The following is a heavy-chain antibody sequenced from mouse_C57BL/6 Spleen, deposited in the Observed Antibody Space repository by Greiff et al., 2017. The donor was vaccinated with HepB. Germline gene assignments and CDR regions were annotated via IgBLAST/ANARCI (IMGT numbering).Heavy chain of an antibody. CDR1: GFSLTSYG. CDR3: AKKKEGNYYGSGAY. J-gene: IGHJ3*01. CDR2: IWGDGST. D-gene: IGHD1-1*01. V-gene: IGHV2-3*01. Sequence: QVQLKESGPGLVAPSQSLSITCPVSGFSLTSYGVSWVRQPPGKGLEWLGVIWGDGSTNSHSALISRLSISKDNSKSQVFLKLNSLQTEDTATYYCAKKKEGNYYGSGAYWGQGTLVTVSA.